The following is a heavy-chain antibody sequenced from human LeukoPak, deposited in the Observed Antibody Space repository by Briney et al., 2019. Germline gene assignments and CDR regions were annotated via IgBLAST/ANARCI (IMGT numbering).Heavy chain of an antibody. CDR2: VSYSGTT. CDR1: GGSISSSPYY. Sequence: SQTLSLTCTVSGGSISSSPYYWGWVRQPPGKGLEWIGSVSYSGTTYYNTSLRSRVTISIDTSRNQFSLKVTSVTAADTAVYYCARETPAVRNNCFDPWGQGTLVTVSS. J-gene: IGHJ5*02. D-gene: IGHD2-2*01. CDR3: ARETPAVRNNCFDP. V-gene: IGHV4-39*02.